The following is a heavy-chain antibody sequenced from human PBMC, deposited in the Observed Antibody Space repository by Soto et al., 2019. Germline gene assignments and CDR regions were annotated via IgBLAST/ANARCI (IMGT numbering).Heavy chain of an antibody. CDR3: VRDVSVSSGSFGGY. V-gene: IGHV1-18*01. Sequence: QVQLVQSGAEVKKPGASVRVSCKASGYTFDSYGLNWVGQAPGQGLEWMGWISTHTGNTDYPQRFQGRVTMTTDKSTSTAFLDLRSLTSDDTAVYYCVRDVSVSSGSFGGYWGQGTLVSVSS. CDR2: ISTHTGNT. D-gene: IGHD3-10*01. CDR1: GYTFDSYG. J-gene: IGHJ4*02.